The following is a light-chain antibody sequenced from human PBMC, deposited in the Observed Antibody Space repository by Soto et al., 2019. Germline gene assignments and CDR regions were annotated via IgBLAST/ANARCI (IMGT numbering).Light chain of an antibody. Sequence: AIQLTQSPSSLSASVGDRVTITCRASQGIAKDLGWYQQKPGKAPRLLIFGASFLQSGVPSRLSGSGSGTDFTLTIIGLQPEDFATYYCLQNYYSFRTFGQGTKVEIK. CDR2: GAS. CDR3: LQNYYSFRT. J-gene: IGKJ1*01. CDR1: QGIAKD. V-gene: IGKV1-6*01.